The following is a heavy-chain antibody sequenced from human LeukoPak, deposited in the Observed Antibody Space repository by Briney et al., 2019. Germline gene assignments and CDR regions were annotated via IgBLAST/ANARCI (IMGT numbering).Heavy chain of an antibody. V-gene: IGHV3-20*04. J-gene: IGHJ4*02. Sequence: GGSLRLSCVASGFTFDGYGMSWVRQAPEKGLEWVSSINWNGGSTAYVDSVKGRFTISRDNAKNSLYLQMNSLRAEDTAVYYCARMRSYYTGFDYWGQGTLVTVSS. D-gene: IGHD1-26*01. CDR3: ARMRSYYTGFDY. CDR1: GFTFDGYG. CDR2: INWNGGST.